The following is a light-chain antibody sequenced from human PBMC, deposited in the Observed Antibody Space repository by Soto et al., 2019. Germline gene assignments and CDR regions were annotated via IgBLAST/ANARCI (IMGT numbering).Light chain of an antibody. J-gene: IGKJ1*01. CDR1: QSINRW. V-gene: IGKV1-5*02. Sequence: DIQITHAPSTLSAXVXXRXAXXXRASQSINRWLAWYQQKPGKAPKLLIYDGYTLESGVPSRFSGSGFGTEFSLTISSLQPDDFATYYCQQYSLYWAFGQGTKVDIK. CDR2: DGY. CDR3: QQYSLYWA.